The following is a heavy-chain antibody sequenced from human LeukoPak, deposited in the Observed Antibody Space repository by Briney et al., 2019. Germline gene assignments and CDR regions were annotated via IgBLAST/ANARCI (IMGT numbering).Heavy chain of an antibody. Sequence: GGSLRLSCAASGFTFSSYGMHWVRQAPGKGLEWVANIKQDGSEKYYVDSVKGRFTISRDNAKNSLYLQMNSLRAEDTAVYYCARDRIKSSGYFDYWGQGTLVTVSS. V-gene: IGHV3-7*01. CDR3: ARDRIKSSGYFDY. CDR1: GFTFSSYG. CDR2: IKQDGSEK. J-gene: IGHJ4*02.